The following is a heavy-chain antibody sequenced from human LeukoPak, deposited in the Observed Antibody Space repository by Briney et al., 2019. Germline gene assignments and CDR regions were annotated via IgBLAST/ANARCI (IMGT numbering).Heavy chain of an antibody. D-gene: IGHD6-13*01. CDR3: ARDRRGIAAAGFDY. V-gene: IGHV3-48*03. CDR2: ISSSGSTI. Sequence: PGGSLRLSCAASGFTFSSYEMNWVRQAPGKGLEWVSYISSSGSTIYYADSVKGRFTISRDNAKNSLYLQMNSLRAEDTAVYYCARDRRGIAAAGFDYWGQGTLVTVSS. J-gene: IGHJ4*02. CDR1: GFTFSSYE.